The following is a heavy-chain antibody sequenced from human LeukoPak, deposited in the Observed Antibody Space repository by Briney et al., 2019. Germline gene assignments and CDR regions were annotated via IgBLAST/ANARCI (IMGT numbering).Heavy chain of an antibody. V-gene: IGHV1-18*01. D-gene: IGHD1-26*01. J-gene: IGHJ4*02. Sequence: ASVKVSCKASGYTFTSYGISWVRQAPGQGLEWMGWISGYNGNTHYPQKFQGRVTVTTDTSTTTVNMEVRSLRSDDTAIYYCARDRTRASGSYPGIVDSWGQGTLVTVSS. CDR2: ISGYNGNT. CDR1: GYTFTSYG. CDR3: ARDRTRASGSYPGIVDS.